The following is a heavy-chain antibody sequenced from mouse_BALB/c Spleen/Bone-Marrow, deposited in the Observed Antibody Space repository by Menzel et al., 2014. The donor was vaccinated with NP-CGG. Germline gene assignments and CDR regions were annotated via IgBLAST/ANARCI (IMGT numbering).Heavy chain of an antibody. J-gene: IGHJ2*01. Sequence: VQLKQSGAELVKPGASVKLSCTASGFNIKDTYIHWVKQRPEQGLEWIGRIDPAKDNTKYDPKFQGKATITADTSSSTAYLQLSSLTSEDTAVYYCASYVYGYYFDYWGQGTTLTVSS. CDR3: ASYVYGYYFDY. CDR2: IDPAKDNT. V-gene: IGHV14-3*02. D-gene: IGHD2-2*01. CDR1: GFNIKDTY.